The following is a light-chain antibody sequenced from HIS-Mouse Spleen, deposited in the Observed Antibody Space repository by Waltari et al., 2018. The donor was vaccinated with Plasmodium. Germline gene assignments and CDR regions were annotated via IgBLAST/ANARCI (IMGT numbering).Light chain of an antibody. CDR3: QAWDSSTVV. V-gene: IGLV3-1*01. Sequence: SYELTQPPSVSVSPGQTASITCSGDKLGYKYACWYQQKPGQSPVLVIYQDSNRPSGIPVRFSGSNSGNTATLTISGTQAMDEADYYCQAWDSSTVVFGGGTKLTVL. CDR1: KLGYKY. J-gene: IGLJ2*01. CDR2: QDS.